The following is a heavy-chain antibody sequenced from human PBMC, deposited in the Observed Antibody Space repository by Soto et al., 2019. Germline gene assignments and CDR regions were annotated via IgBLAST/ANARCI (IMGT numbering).Heavy chain of an antibody. CDR1: GYTFTGYY. D-gene: IGHD3-10*01. CDR3: ARSVRGVMSYGMDV. J-gene: IGHJ6*02. CDR2: INPNSGGT. V-gene: IGHV1-2*04. Sequence: ASVKVSCKASGYTFTGYYMHWVRQAPGQGLEWMGWINPNSGGTNYAQKFQGWVTMTRDTSIRTAYMELSRLRSDDTAVYYCARSVRGVMSYGMDVWGQGTTVTVSS.